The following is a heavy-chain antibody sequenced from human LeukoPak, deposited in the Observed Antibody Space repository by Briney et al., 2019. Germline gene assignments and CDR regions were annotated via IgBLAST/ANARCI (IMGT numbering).Heavy chain of an antibody. CDR2: IWYDGSNK. V-gene: IGHV3-33*01. CDR3: ARYCSSTSCYPNDAFDI. J-gene: IGHJ3*02. CDR1: GFTFSSYG. D-gene: IGHD2-2*01. Sequence: PGGSLRLSCAASGFTFSSYGMHWVRQAPGKGLEGVAVIWYDGSNKYYADSVKGRFTISRDNSKNTLYLQMISLRAEDTAVYYCARYCSSTSCYPNDAFDIWGQGTMVTVSS.